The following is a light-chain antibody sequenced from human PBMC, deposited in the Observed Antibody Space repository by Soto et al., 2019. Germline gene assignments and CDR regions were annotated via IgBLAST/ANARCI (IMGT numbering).Light chain of an antibody. Sequence: QSALTQPASVSGSPGQSITISCTGTSSDVGSYNLVSWYQQHPGKAPKLMIYEVSKRPSGVSNRFSGSKSGNTASRTISGLQAEDEADYYCCSYAGSSPVVFGGGTKLT. J-gene: IGLJ2*01. CDR1: SSDVGSYNL. CDR3: CSYAGSSPVV. CDR2: EVS. V-gene: IGLV2-23*02.